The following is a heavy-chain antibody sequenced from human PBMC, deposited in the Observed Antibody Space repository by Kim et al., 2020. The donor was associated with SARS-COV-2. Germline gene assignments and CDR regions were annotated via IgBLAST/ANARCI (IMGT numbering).Heavy chain of an antibody. J-gene: IGHJ3*02. Sequence: GGSLRLSCAASGFTFSSYGMHWVRQAPGKGLEWVAVISYDGSNKYYADSVKGRFTISRDNSKNTLYLQMNSLRAEDTAVYYCAKGIGYFDWPPVGDAFD. V-gene: IGHV3-30*18. CDR2: ISYDGSNK. D-gene: IGHD3-9*01. CDR1: GFTFSSYG. CDR3: AKGIGYFDWPPVGDAFD.